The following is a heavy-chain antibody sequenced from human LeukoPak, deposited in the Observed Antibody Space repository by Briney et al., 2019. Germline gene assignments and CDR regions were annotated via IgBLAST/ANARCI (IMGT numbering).Heavy chain of an antibody. V-gene: IGHV4-59*01. CDR3: ATSYYYGSGSYLGY. J-gene: IGHJ4*02. CDR1: GGSISGYY. Sequence: SETLSLTCTVSGGSISGYYWSWIRQPPGKGLEGIGYIYYSGSTNYNPSLKSRVTISVDTSKNQFSLKLSSVTAADTAVYYCATSYYYGSGSYLGYWGQGTLVTVSS. CDR2: IYYSGST. D-gene: IGHD3-10*01.